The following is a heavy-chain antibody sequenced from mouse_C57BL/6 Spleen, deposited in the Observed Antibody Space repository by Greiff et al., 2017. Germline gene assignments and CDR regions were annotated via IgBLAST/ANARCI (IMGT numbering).Heavy chain of an antibody. D-gene: IGHD1-1*01. CDR2: ISSGSSTI. Sequence: EVQLVESGGGLVKPGGSLKLSCAASGFTFSDYGMHWVRQAPEKGLEWVAYISSGSSTIYYADTVKGRFTISRDNAKNTLFLQMTSLSSEDTAMYYWARDRYYGSSSWFAYWGQGTLVTVSA. V-gene: IGHV5-17*01. CDR3: ARDRYYGSSSWFAY. J-gene: IGHJ3*01. CDR1: GFTFSDYG.